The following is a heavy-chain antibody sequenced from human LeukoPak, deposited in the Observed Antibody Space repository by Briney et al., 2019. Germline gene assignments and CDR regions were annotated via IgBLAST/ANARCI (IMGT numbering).Heavy chain of an antibody. J-gene: IGHJ5*02. CDR3: ARPPLAMVRGVITPYNWFDP. D-gene: IGHD3-10*01. CDR2: INTNTGNP. V-gene: IGHV7-4-1*02. CDR1: GYTFTSYA. Sequence: ASVKVSCKASGYTFTSYAMNWVRQAPGQGLEWMGWINTNTGNPTYAQGFTGRFVFSLDTSVSTAYLQISSLKAEDTAVYYCARPPLAMVRGVITPYNWFDPWGQGTLVTVSS.